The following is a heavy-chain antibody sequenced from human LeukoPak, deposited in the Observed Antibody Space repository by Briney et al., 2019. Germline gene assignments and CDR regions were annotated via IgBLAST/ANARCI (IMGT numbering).Heavy chain of an antibody. CDR3: ARDHNYHQNCYYYGMDV. CDR1: GYTFTSYG. J-gene: IGHJ6*02. CDR2: ISAYNGNT. D-gene: IGHD1-1*01. Sequence: GSVKVSCKASGYTFTSYGISWVRQAPGQGLEWMGWISAYNGNTNYAQKLQGRVTMTTDTSTSTAYMELRSLRSDDTAVYYCARDHNYHQNCYYYGMDVWGQGTTVTVSS. V-gene: IGHV1-18*01.